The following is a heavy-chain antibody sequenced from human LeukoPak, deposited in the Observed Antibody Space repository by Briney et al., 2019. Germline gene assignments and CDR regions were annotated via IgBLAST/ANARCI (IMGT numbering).Heavy chain of an antibody. J-gene: IGHJ3*01. V-gene: IGHV3-23*01. Sequence: GGSLRLSCAASGFTFSTYWMHWVRQAPGKGLQWVSSITGSGGNTYYAASVKGRFTMSRDNSKNTLYLQMNSLRAEDTAVYYCTKDPNGDYVGAFDFWGQGTMVTVSS. CDR1: GFTFSTYW. CDR3: TKDPNGDYVGAFDF. CDR2: ITGSGGNT. D-gene: IGHD3-16*01.